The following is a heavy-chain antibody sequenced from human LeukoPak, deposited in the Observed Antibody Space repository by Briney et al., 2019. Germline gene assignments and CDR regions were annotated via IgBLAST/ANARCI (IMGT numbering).Heavy chain of an antibody. CDR1: GFTFSSYG. CDR2: IWYDGSNK. CDR3: AKALHWCGGDCYPDY. V-gene: IGHV3-33*06. J-gene: IGHJ4*02. Sequence: PGGSLRLSCAASGFTFSSYGMHWVRQAPGKGLEWVAVIWYDGSNKYYADSVKGRFTISRDNSKNTLYLQMNSLRAEDTAVYYCAKALHWCGGDCYPDYWGQGTLVTVSS. D-gene: IGHD2-21*02.